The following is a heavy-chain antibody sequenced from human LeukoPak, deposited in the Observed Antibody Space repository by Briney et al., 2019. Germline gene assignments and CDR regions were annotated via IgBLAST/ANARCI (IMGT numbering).Heavy chain of an antibody. CDR2: INPSGGST. Sequence: GASVKVSCKASGYTFTSYYMHWVRQAPGQGLEWMGIINPSGGSTSYAQKFQGRVTMTRDTATSTVYMELSSLRSEATAVYYCARDSGSSPSASWGKGTLVPVSS. J-gene: IGHJ5*02. CDR3: ARDSGSSPSAS. V-gene: IGHV1-46*01. CDR1: GYTFTSYY. D-gene: IGHD1-26*01.